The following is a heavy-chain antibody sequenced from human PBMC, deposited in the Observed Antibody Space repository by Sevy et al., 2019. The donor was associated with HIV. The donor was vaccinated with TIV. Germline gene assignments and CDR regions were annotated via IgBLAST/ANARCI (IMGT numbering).Heavy chain of an antibody. CDR3: TRGLRGYYHGSTAHFYFDS. J-gene: IGHJ4*02. V-gene: IGHV1-8*01. Sequence: ASVKVSCKTSGFPFRNYDINWLRQGTGQGLEWTGWMNPHTGNAGYSQKFQGRVTITRNTSITTAYMELSSLGSEDTAVYYCTRGLRGYYHGSTAHFYFDSWGQGTLVTVSS. CDR1: GFPFRNYD. D-gene: IGHD3-10*01. CDR2: MNPHTGNA.